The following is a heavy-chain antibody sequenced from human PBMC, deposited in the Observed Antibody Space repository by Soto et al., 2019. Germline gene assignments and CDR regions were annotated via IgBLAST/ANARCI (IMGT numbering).Heavy chain of an antibody. CDR1: GGSISSYY. CDR3: ARHVQWLVTFDY. V-gene: IGHV4-59*08. J-gene: IGHJ4*02. Sequence: QVQLQESGPGLVKPSETLSIPCTVSGGSISSYYWSWIRPPPGKGLEWIGSIYYSGSTNYNPSLQSRVTIAVDTSKNQFSLKPSSVTAADTAVYYCARHVQWLVTFDYWGQGTLVTVSS. CDR2: IYYSGST. D-gene: IGHD6-19*01.